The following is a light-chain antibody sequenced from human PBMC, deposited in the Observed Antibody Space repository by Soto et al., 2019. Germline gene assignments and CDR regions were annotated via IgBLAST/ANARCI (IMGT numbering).Light chain of an antibody. J-gene: IGLJ3*02. CDR2: DND. Sequence: QSVLTQPPSVSAAPGQKVTVSCSGSRSKLGNNYVSWYQHLPGTAPKLLIYDNDKRPSGIPDRFSASKSGTSATLDITGLQTGDEADYYCEAWDSNLSGGVFGGGTKLTVL. CDR1: RSKLGNNY. CDR3: EAWDSNLSGGV. V-gene: IGLV1-51*01.